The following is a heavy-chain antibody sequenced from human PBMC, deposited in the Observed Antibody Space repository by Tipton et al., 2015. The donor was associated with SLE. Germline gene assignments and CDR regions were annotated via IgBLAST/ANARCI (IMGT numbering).Heavy chain of an antibody. CDR1: GGSISSYY. J-gene: IGHJ3*02. CDR3: ARGLGVVVAVAFDI. D-gene: IGHD2-15*01. Sequence: TLSLTCTVSGGSISSYYWSWIRQPPGKGLEWIAYIYYSGSTNYNPSLKSRVTISVDTSKNQFSLKLSSVTAADTAVYYCARGLGVVVAVAFDIWGQGTMVTVSS. V-gene: IGHV4-59*12. CDR2: IYYSGST.